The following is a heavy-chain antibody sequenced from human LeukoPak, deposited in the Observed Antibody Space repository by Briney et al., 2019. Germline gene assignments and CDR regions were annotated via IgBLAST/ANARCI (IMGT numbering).Heavy chain of an antibody. D-gene: IGHD3-16*01. V-gene: IGHV1-18*01. Sequence: ASVKVSCKASGYTFTSYGISWVRQAPGQGLEWMGWISAYNGNTNDAQKLQGRVTMTTDTSTSTAYMELRSLRSDDTAVYYCARDPKRRLGYYYYYMDVWGKGATVTVSS. CDR2: ISAYNGNT. CDR3: ARDPKRRLGYYYYYMDV. CDR1: GYTFTSYG. J-gene: IGHJ6*03.